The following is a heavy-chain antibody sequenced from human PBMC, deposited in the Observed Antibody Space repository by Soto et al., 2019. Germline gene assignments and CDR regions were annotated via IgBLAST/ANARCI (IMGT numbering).Heavy chain of an antibody. D-gene: IGHD4-17*01. Sequence: EVQLLESGGGLVQTGGSLRLSCAASGFTFSSYAMSWVRQAPGKGLEWVSAISGSGGSTYYADSVKGRFTISRDNSKNPLYLQMNSLRAEDTAVYYCAKAKDYGDYGTFDYWGQGTLVTVSS. CDR1: GFTFSSYA. V-gene: IGHV3-23*01. CDR2: ISGSGGST. J-gene: IGHJ4*02. CDR3: AKAKDYGDYGTFDY.